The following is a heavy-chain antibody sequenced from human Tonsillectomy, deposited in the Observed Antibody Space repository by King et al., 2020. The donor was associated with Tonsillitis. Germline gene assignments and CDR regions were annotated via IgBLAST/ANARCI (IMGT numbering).Heavy chain of an antibody. CDR2: ISWNSATR. CDR1: GFTFDEYA. J-gene: IGHJ4*02. Sequence: VQLVESGGGLVQPGRSLRLSCAASGFTFDEYAMHWVRQAPGKGLEWVSGISWNSATRGYADSVKGRFIISRDNGKNSLFLQMNTLRAEDTALYYCAKDNHAFWSGSALDFWGQGTLVTVSS. V-gene: IGHV3-9*01. D-gene: IGHD3-3*01. CDR3: AKDNHAFWSGSALDF.